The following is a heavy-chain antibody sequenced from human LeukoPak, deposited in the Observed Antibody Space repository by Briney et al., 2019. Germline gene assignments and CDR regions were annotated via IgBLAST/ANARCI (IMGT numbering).Heavy chain of an antibody. Sequence: GGSLRLSCAASGFTFSSYAMSWVRQAPGEGLEWVSTISADGRSTHYADSVRGRLTISRDNSKDMLYLQMNSLRAEDTALYYCAKDLGRDGDEIFDYWGQGTLVTVSS. CDR3: AKDLGRDGDEIFDY. D-gene: IGHD3-16*01. J-gene: IGHJ4*02. CDR1: GFTFSSYA. V-gene: IGHV3-23*01. CDR2: ISADGRST.